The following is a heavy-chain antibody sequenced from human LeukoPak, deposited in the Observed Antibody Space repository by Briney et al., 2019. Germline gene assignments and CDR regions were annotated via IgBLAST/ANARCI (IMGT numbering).Heavy chain of an antibody. J-gene: IGHJ5*02. D-gene: IGHD3-16*02. CDR3: ARDLMIPFGGVITNWFDP. Sequence: SETLSLTCTVSGGSISSYYWSWIRQPAGKGLEWIGRIYTSGSTNYNPSLKSRVTMSVDTSKNQFSLKLSSVTAADTAVYYCARDLMIPFGGVITNWFDPWGQGTLVTVSS. V-gene: IGHV4-4*07. CDR2: IYTSGST. CDR1: GGSISSYY.